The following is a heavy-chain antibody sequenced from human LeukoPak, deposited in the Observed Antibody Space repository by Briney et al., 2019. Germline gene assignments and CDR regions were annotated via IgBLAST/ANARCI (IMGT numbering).Heavy chain of an antibody. Sequence: GGSLRPSCAASGFTFSSYAMSWVRQAPGKGLEWVSAISGSGGSTYYADSVKGRFTISRDNSKNTLYLQMNSLRAEDTAVYYCAAYRTPDDAFDIWGQGTMVTVSS. J-gene: IGHJ3*02. CDR1: GFTFSSYA. V-gene: IGHV3-23*01. CDR2: ISGSGGST. CDR3: AAYRTPDDAFDI. D-gene: IGHD1-14*01.